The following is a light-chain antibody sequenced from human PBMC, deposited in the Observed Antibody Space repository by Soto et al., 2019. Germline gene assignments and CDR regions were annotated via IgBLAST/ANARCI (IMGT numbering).Light chain of an antibody. J-gene: IGLJ3*02. CDR3: AAWDESLNGWV. V-gene: IGLV1-44*01. CDR2: SND. Sequence: QSVLTQPPSASGTPGQRVIISCSGSSSNIGSNTVNWYQQLPGTAPKLLIYSNDQRPSGVPDRFSASKSGTAASLAISGLQSEVEADYYCAAWDESLNGWVFGGGTKVTVL. CDR1: SSNIGSNT.